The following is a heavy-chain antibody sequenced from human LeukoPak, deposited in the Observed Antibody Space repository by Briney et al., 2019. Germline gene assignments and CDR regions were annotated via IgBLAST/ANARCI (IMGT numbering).Heavy chain of an antibody. Sequence: GGSLRLSCAASGFTFDDYAMHWVRQAPGKGLEWVSGISWNSGSIGYADSVKGRFTISRDNAKNTLYLQMSSLRAEDTAVYYCARELLDSGDYWGQGTLVTVSS. CDR3: ARELLDSGDY. CDR2: ISWNSGSI. J-gene: IGHJ4*02. CDR1: GFTFDDYA. D-gene: IGHD3-10*01. V-gene: IGHV3-9*01.